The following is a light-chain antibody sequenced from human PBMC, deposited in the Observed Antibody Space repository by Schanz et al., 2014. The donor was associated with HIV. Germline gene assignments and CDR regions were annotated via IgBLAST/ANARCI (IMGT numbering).Light chain of an antibody. CDR1: RLSKSY. CDR3: LSYDNTLSGPYV. Sequence: SYELTQPPSVSVSPGQTARITCSGDRLSKSYAYWYQKKSGQAPVLVIYKDSVRPSAIPERFSGSKSGTSVSLAITDLQTEDEADYYCLSYDNTLSGPYVFGSGTKLTVL. CDR2: KDS. V-gene: IGLV3-25*02. J-gene: IGLJ1*01.